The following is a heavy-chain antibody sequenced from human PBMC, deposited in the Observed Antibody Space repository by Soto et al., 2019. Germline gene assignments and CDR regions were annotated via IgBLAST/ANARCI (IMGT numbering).Heavy chain of an antibody. J-gene: IGHJ3*02. CDR2: MGGANGDT. CDR1: GFIFSNYA. V-gene: IGHV3-23*01. CDR3: AKDRVNHNSVWDPFDM. Sequence: EVQMLESGGGLVQPGGSLRLSCAASGFIFSNYAMSWVRQAPWKGLEWVAGMGGANGDTYYADSVRGGFAISRDTSKSTLFMQKNSLSAEDRAVYYCAKDRVNHNSVWDPFDMWGQGTIVTVSP. D-gene: IGHD1-26*01.